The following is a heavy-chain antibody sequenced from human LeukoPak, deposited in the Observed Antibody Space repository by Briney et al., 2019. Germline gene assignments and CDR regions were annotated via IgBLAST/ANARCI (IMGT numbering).Heavy chain of an antibody. CDR3: AREGRYRYGYNEYHLYMDI. J-gene: IGHJ6*03. CDR1: GGSISSYY. V-gene: IGHV4-4*07. Sequence: MASETLSLTCTVSGGSISSYYWSWIRQPAGKGLEWIGRIYTSGSTNYNPSLKSRVTMSVDTSKNQFSLKLSSVTAAETAVYYCAREGRYRYGYNEYHLYMDIWGKGTTVTVSS. D-gene: IGHD5-18*01. CDR2: IYTSGST.